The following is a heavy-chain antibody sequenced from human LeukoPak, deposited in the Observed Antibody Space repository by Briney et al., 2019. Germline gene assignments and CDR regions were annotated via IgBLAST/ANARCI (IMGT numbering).Heavy chain of an antibody. CDR3: AKQSSGWYSTPDY. CDR2: ISPSGGST. Sequence: GGSLRLSCAASGFTFSNYAMTWVRQAPGKGLEWVSAISPSGGSTFYADPVKGRFTISRDKSKNTLYLQMNSLRADDTAVYYCAKQSSGWYSTPDYWGQGTLVTVSS. V-gene: IGHV3-23*01. CDR1: GFTFSNYA. D-gene: IGHD6-19*01. J-gene: IGHJ4*02.